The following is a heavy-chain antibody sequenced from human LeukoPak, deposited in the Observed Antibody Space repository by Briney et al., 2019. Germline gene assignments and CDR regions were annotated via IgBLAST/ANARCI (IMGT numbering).Heavy chain of an antibody. CDR3: ARGHRGQWLVLDYFDY. D-gene: IGHD6-19*01. CDR2: ISAYNGKT. Sequence: ASVKVSCKASGYTFTSYGISWVRQAPGQGVEWMGWISAYNGKTNYAQKLQGRVTMTTDTSTSTAYMELRSLRSDDTAVYYCARGHRGQWLVLDYFDYWGQGTLVTVSS. J-gene: IGHJ4*02. V-gene: IGHV1-18*01. CDR1: GYTFTSYG.